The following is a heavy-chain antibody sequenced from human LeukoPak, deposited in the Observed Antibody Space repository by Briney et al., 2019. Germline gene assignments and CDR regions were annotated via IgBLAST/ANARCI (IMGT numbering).Heavy chain of an antibody. CDR3: AKEGGYSYGNQFDY. CDR1: GFTFSSYS. J-gene: IGHJ4*02. D-gene: IGHD5-18*01. Sequence: PGGSLRLSCAASGFTFSSYSMNWVRQAPGKGLEWVSSISSSSSYIYYADSVKGRFTISRDNAKNSLYLQMNSLRAEDTAVYYCAKEGGYSYGNQFDYWGQGTLVTVSS. CDR2: ISSSSSYI. V-gene: IGHV3-21*04.